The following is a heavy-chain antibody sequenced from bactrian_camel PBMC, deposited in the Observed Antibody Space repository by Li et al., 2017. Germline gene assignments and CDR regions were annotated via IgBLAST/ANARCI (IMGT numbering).Heavy chain of an antibody. J-gene: IGHJ6*01. CDR3: VKGQSELWDFGY. Sequence: HVQLVESGGGTVQAGGSLRLSCSVSGYSHPNYCMGWFRQAPGKGLEWVSTIGNDPKRTYYSDFAKGRFTISKDIAKNTLYLQLNSLESEDTAMYYCVKGQSELWDFGYWGQGTQVTVS. V-gene: IGHV3S1*01. CDR2: IGNDPKRT. D-gene: IGHD5*01. CDR1: GYSHPNYC.